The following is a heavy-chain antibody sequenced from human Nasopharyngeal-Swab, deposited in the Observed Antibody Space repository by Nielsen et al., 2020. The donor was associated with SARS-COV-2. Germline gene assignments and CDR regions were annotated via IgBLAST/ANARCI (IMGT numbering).Heavy chain of an antibody. CDR2: IKSDGSST. CDR1: GFTFSSYW. J-gene: IGHJ4*02. V-gene: IGHV3-74*01. CDR3: ARAYYFDS. Sequence: GESLKISCAASGFTFSSYWMHWVRQARGKGLVWVARIKSDGSSTSYADSVKGRFTISRDNAKNTLYLQMNSLRAEDTAVYYCARAYYFDSWGQGTLVTVSS.